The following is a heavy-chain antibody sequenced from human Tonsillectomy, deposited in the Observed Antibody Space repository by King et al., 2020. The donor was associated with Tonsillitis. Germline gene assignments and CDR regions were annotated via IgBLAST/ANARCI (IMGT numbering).Heavy chain of an antibody. V-gene: IGHV3-9*01. CDR3: AKDVGVGVAVAPGGYYYYYMDV. Sequence: VQLVESGGGLVQPGRSLRLSCVGSEFTFDDYAMHWVRQAPGKGLEWVSGISWNSGRIGYADSVKGRFTISRDNAKNSLYLQMDSLRAEDTALYYCAKDVGVGVAVAPGGYYYYYMDVWGKGTTVTVSS. CDR1: EFTFDDYA. CDR2: ISWNSGRI. D-gene: IGHD6-19*01. J-gene: IGHJ6*03.